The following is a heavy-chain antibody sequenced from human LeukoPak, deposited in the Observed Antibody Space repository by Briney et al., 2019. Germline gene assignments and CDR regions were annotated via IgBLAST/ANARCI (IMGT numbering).Heavy chain of an antibody. J-gene: IGHJ4*02. CDR2: ISSGGSPI. CDR3: ARTSFSGYDRFDY. V-gene: IGHV3-48*03. CDR1: GFTFSSYE. Sequence: PGGSLRLSCAASGFTFSSYEMNWVRQAPGKGLEWVSYISSGGSPIYYADSVKGRFTISRDNAKNSLFLQMNSLRAEDTAVYYCARTSFSGYDRFDYWGQGTLVSVSS. D-gene: IGHD5-12*01.